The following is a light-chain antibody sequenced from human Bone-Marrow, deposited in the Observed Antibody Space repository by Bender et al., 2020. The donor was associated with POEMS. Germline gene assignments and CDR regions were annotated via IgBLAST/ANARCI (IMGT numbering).Light chain of an antibody. Sequence: QSALTQPASVSGSPGQSITISCTGTSSDIGAYKYVSWYQQRPGKAPQLIIYDASHRTSGVSFWFYGWQSGTTAPLTLSGLGAEDEAHYYCPSYPGMHTELFGGGPKLPVL. CDR1: SSDIGAYKY. CDR2: DAS. J-gene: IGLJ3*02. CDR3: PSYPGMHTEL. V-gene: IGLV2-14*01.